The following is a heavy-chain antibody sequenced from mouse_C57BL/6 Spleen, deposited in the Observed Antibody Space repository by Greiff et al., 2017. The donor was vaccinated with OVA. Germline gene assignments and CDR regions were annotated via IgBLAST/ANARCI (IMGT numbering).Heavy chain of an antibody. CDR1: GYTFTDYY. Sequence: VQLQQSGPELVKPGASVKISCKASGYTFTDYYMNWVKQSHGKSLAWIGDINPNNGGTSYNQQFKGKATLTVDKSSSTAYMELRSLTSEDSAVYYCHSSDWFAYWGQGTLVTVSA. CDR2: INPNNGGT. J-gene: IGHJ3*01. V-gene: IGHV1-26*01. CDR3: HSSDWFAY. D-gene: IGHD3-1*01.